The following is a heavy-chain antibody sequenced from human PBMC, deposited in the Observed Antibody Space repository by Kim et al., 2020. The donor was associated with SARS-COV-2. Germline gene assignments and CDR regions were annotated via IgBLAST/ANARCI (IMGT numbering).Heavy chain of an antibody. J-gene: IGHJ4*02. Sequence: SETLSLTCTVSGGSISSSSYYWGWIRQPPGKGLEWIGSIYYSGSTYYNPSLKSRVTISVDTSKNQFSLKLSSVTAADTAVYYCARQSNSGWYSYYFDYWGQGTLVTVSS. V-gene: IGHV4-39*01. CDR2: IYYSGST. CDR3: ARQSNSGWYSYYFDY. CDR1: GGSISSSSYY. D-gene: IGHD6-19*01.